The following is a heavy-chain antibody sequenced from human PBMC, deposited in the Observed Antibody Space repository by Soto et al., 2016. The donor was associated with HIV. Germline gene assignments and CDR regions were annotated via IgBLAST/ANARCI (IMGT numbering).Heavy chain of an antibody. J-gene: IGHJ2*01. D-gene: IGHD2-21*02. CDR1: GFTFDDYG. CDR3: ARFVVVTAIADPKHWYFDL. V-gene: IGHV3-20*04. Sequence: EVQLVESGGGVVRPGGSLRLSCAASGFTFDDYGMSWVRQAPGKGLEWVSGINWNGGSTGYADSVKGRFTISRDNAKNSLYLQMNSLRAADTALYYCARFVVVTAIADPKHWYFDLVGRGTLVTVSS. CDR2: INWNGGST.